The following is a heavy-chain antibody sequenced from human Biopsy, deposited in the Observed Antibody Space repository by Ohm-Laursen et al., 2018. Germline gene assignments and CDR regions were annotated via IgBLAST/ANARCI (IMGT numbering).Heavy chain of an antibody. CDR2: IYYTGNT. V-gene: IGHV4-34*11. Sequence: SETLSLTCAVYGGTYSGYYWSWIRQPPGKGLQWIGYIYYTGNTDYNPSLRSRVTMSADTSKNQFSLNLRSVTAADTAVYFCARSIDYGNSYFQYWGQGILVTVSS. CDR1: GGTYSGYY. CDR3: ARSIDYGNSYFQY. J-gene: IGHJ1*01. D-gene: IGHD4/OR15-4a*01.